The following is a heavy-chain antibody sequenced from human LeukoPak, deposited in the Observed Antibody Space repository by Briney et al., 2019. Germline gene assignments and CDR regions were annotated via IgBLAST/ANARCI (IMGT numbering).Heavy chain of an antibody. Sequence: SQTLSLTCAVSGGSISSGDYSWSWIRQPPGKGLEWIGCIYYTDSYYNPSLKSRVTISLDTSKNQFSLKLNSVTAADTAVYYCASHSGGYAYWGQGTLVTVSS. CDR1: GGSISSGDYS. J-gene: IGHJ4*02. CDR3: ASHSGGYAY. V-gene: IGHV4-30-4*07. D-gene: IGHD5-12*01. CDR2: IYYTDS.